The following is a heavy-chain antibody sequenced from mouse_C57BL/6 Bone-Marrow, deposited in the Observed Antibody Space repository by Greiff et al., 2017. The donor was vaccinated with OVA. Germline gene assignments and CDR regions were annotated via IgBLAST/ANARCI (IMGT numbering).Heavy chain of an antibody. CDR2: IRNKANNHAT. CDR1: GFTFSDAW. J-gene: IGHJ2*01. CDR3: TGTTVIAIPFDY. V-gene: IGHV6-6*01. D-gene: IGHD1-1*01. Sequence: EVKLVESGGGLVQPGGSMKLSCAASGFTFSDAWMDWVRQSPEKGLEWVAEIRNKANNHATYYAESVKGRFTISRDDSKSSVFLQMSRLRTEDTGIYYFTGTTVIAIPFDYWGQGTTLTVSS.